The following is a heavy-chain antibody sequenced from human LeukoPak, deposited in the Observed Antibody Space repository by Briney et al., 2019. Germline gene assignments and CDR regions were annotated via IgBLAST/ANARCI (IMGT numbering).Heavy chain of an antibody. D-gene: IGHD4-17*01. CDR1: GGTFSSYA. J-gene: IGHJ4*02. CDR2: IIPIFGTA. V-gene: IGHV1-69*13. Sequence: GASVKVSCKASGGTFSSYAISWVRQAPGQGLEWMGGIIPIFGTANYAQKFQGRVAITADESTSTAYMELSSLRSEDTAVYYCARGGATVTAHFDYWGQGTLVTVSS. CDR3: ARGGATVTAHFDY.